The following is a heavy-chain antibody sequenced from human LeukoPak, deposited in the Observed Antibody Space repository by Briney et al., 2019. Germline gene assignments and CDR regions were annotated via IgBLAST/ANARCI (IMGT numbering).Heavy chain of an antibody. Sequence: QLGGSLRLSCAASGFTSSSYSMNWVRQAPGKGLEWLSYISSTSSAIYYADSLKGRFTISRDNAKNSLYLQMNSLRAEDTAVYYCARVIGSYGDSAYWGQGTLVTVSS. V-gene: IGHV3-48*04. CDR1: GFTSSSYS. CDR3: ARVIGSYGDSAY. D-gene: IGHD3-16*01. CDR2: ISSTSSAI. J-gene: IGHJ4*02.